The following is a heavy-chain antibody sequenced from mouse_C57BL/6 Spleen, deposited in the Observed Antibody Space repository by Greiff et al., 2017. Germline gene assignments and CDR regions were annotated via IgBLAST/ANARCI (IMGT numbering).Heavy chain of an antibody. CDR2: IYPYNGVS. CDR3: ARGYDYDEDYAMDY. CDR1: GYSFTGYY. Sequence: EVQLQQSGPELVKPGASVKISCKASGYSFTGYYMHWVKQSHGNILDWIGYIYPYNGVSSYNQKFKGKATLTVDKSSSTAYMELRSLTSEDSAVCYCARGYDYDEDYAMDYWGQGTSVTVSS. D-gene: IGHD2-4*01. V-gene: IGHV1-31*01. J-gene: IGHJ4*01.